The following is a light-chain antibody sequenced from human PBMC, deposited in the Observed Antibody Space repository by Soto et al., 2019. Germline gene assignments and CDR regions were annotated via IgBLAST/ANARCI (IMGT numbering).Light chain of an antibody. CDR2: AAS. J-gene: IGKJ1*01. CDR3: QQYVRSPWT. CDR1: QSVSSDY. Sequence: EIVLTQSPGTLSLSPGERATLSCRASQSVSSDYFAWYQQKRGQAPRLLIYAASSRATGIPDRFSCSGSGTDFTLTISRLEPEDFAVYYCQQYVRSPWTFGQGTKVEIK. V-gene: IGKV3-20*01.